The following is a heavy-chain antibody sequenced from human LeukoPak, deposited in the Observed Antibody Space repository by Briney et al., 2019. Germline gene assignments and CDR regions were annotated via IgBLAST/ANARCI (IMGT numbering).Heavy chain of an antibody. J-gene: IGHJ4*02. CDR2: IKHNGGEK. Sequence: GGSLRLSCVASGFTFTDYFMSWVRQAPGKGLEWVASIKHNGGEKYYVDSVKGRITISRDNAKNSLYLEMSSLRVEDTAVCYCARDRGWRSSGYYLYHFDYWGQGTLVTFAS. D-gene: IGHD3-22*01. V-gene: IGHV3-7*01. CDR1: GFTFTDYF. CDR3: ARDRGWRSSGYYLYHFDY.